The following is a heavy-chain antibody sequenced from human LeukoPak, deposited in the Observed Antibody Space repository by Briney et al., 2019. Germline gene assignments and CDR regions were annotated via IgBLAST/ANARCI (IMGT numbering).Heavy chain of an antibody. V-gene: IGHV3-53*01. CDR3: ARASSYGDYVGF. J-gene: IGHJ4*02. CDR2: IYSGGST. D-gene: IGHD4-17*01. Sequence: GGSLRLSCAASGFTVSSNYMSWVRQAPGKGLEGGSVIYSGGSTYDADSVKGRFTISRDNSKNTLYLQMNGLRAADTAVYYCARASSYGDYVGFGGQGTLVTVSS. CDR1: GFTVSSNY.